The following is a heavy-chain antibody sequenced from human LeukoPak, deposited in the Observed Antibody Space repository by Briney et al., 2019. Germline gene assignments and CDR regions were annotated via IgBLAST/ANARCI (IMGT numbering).Heavy chain of an antibody. D-gene: IGHD3-10*01. Sequence: WGSLRLSSAASGFTFSSYEMNWVRQDPGKGLECVSVIYSGGSTYSADSVKGRFTISRDNYRNMVYLQMSSLRAEDTAVYYCARTRGSHPSPFDSWGQGTLVTVSS. J-gene: IGHJ4*02. CDR1: GFTFSSYE. V-gene: IGHV3-53*01. CDR2: IYSGGST. CDR3: ARTRGSHPSPFDS.